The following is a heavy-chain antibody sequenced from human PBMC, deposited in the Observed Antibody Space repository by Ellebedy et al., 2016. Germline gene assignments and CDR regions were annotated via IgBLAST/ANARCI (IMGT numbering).Heavy chain of an antibody. CDR3: VRGIVVGARGAGD. CDR1: GYSFTSYY. V-gene: IGHV1-46*01. Sequence: ASVKVSXXASGYSFTSYYMHWVRQAPGQGLEWVATMNPSSGSTSYAQKIQGRVTMTRDTSTSTVYMEMSSLRSEDTAVYYCVRGIVVGARGAGDWGQGTLVTVS. J-gene: IGHJ4*02. CDR2: MNPSSGST. D-gene: IGHD1-26*01.